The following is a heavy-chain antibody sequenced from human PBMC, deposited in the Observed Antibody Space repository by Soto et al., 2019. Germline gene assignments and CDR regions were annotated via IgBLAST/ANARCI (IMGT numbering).Heavy chain of an antibody. J-gene: IGHJ4*02. CDR2: ITWNGTIT. D-gene: IGHD2-21*01. CDR3: AKGGPDAFCGGGRCYFDS. CDR1: GFTFDDFA. V-gene: IGHV3-9*01. Sequence: EVHLVDSGGGLAQPGRSLRLSCTASGFTFDDFAMHWVRRVPGKGLEWVSSITWNGTITGYADSEAGRFIISRDNAKNSLFLHMNSLRREDTALYYCAKGGPDAFCGGGRCYFDSWGQGPQVTVSS.